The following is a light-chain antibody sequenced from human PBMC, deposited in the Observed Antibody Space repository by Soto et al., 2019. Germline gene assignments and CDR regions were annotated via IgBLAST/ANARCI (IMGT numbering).Light chain of an antibody. CDR2: DAS. CDR1: QSVRSSY. J-gene: IGKJ2*01. Sequence: EIVLTQSPGTLSLSPGERATLSCRASQSVRSSYLAWYQQKPGQAPRLLIYDASSRATGIPDRFSGSGSGTDFTLTISRLEPEDFAVYYCQQYGSSPQTFGQGTKLEIK. V-gene: IGKV3-20*01. CDR3: QQYGSSPQT.